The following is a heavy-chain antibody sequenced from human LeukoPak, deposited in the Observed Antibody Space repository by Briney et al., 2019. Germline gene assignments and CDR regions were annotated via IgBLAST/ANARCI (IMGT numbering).Heavy chain of an antibody. CDR1: GFTFRSYG. CDR2: INHSGST. D-gene: IGHD3-3*01. Sequence: LRLSCAASGFTFRSYGMHWVRQAPGEGLEWIGEINHSGSTNYNPSLKSRVTISVDTSKNQFSLKLSSVTAADTAVYYCASRRFLEWVSYDYWGQGTLVTVSS. CDR3: ASRRFLEWVSYDY. V-gene: IGHV4-34*01. J-gene: IGHJ4*02.